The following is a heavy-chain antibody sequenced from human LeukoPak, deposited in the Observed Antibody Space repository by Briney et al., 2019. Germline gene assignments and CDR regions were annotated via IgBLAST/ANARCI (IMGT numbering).Heavy chain of an antibody. CDR1: GGTLTSYT. Sequence: SVKVSCKASGGTLTSYTISWVRQAPGQGLEWMGGIIPIFGTANYAQKFQGRVTMTTDTSTSTAYMELRSLRSDDTAVYYCARDYYDSSGLYYFDYWGQGTLVTVSS. V-gene: IGHV1-69*05. CDR2: IIPIFGTA. CDR3: ARDYYDSSGLYYFDY. J-gene: IGHJ4*02. D-gene: IGHD3-22*01.